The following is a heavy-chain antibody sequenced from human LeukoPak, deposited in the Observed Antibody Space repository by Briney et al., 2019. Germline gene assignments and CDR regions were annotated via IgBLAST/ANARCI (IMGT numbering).Heavy chain of an antibody. CDR1: GFTFSYAW. Sequence: GGSLRLSCAASGFTFSYAWMSWVRQAPGKGLEWVGRIKSKAAGGTTDYAAPVQGRFTISRDDSENTLYLQMNSLKTEDAAVYYCIVGGSYYTYWGQGTLVTVSS. CDR2: IKSKAAGGTT. D-gene: IGHD3-10*01. V-gene: IGHV3-15*01. J-gene: IGHJ4*02. CDR3: IVGGSYYTY.